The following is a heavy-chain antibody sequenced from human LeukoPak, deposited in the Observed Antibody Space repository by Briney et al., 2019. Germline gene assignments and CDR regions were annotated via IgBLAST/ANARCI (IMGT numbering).Heavy chain of an antibody. Sequence: ASVKVSCKVSGYTLTELSMHWVRQAPGKGLEWMGGFDPEDGETIYAQKFQGGATMTEDTSTDTAYMELSSLRSEDTAVYYCATLFVGGVIVEYPYYFDYWGQGTLVTVSS. V-gene: IGHV1-24*01. CDR1: GYTLTELS. CDR2: FDPEDGET. D-gene: IGHD3-16*02. J-gene: IGHJ4*02. CDR3: ATLFVGGVIVEYPYYFDY.